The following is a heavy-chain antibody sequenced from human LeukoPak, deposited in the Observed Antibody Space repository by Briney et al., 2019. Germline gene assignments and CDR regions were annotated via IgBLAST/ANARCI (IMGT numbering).Heavy chain of an antibody. V-gene: IGHV4-31*03. D-gene: IGHD2-2*01. CDR2: IYYSGST. Sequence: PSETLSLTCTVPGVSISSGGYYWRWIRQHPGKGLEWIGYIYYSGSTYYNPSLKSRITISVDTSKNQFSLKLSSVTAADTAVYYCARGTLYCSSTSCYYFDYWGQGTLVTVSS. CDR1: GVSISSGGYY. J-gene: IGHJ4*02. CDR3: ARGTLYCSSTSCYYFDY.